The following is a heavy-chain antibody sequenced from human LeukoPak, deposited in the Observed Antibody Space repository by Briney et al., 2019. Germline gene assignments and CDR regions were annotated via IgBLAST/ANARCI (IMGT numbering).Heavy chain of an antibody. J-gene: IGHJ4*02. CDR2: ISAYNGNT. D-gene: IGHD3-16*02. Sequence: GASVKVSCKASGYTFTSYGISWVRQAPGQGLEWMGWISAYNGNTNYAQKLQGRVTMTTDTSTSTAYMELRSLRSDDTAVYYCARSAIRGSYRRQPYFDYWGQGTLVTVSS. V-gene: IGHV1-18*01. CDR1: GYTFTSYG. CDR3: ARSAIRGSYRRQPYFDY.